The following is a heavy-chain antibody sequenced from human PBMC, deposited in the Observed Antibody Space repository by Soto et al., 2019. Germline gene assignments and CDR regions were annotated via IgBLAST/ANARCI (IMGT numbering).Heavy chain of an antibody. J-gene: IGHJ4*02. V-gene: IGHV3-33*01. Sequence: QVQLVESGGGVVQPGRSLRLSCAASEFTFSSYGMHWVRQAPGKGLEWVAVIWYDGSNKYYADSVKGRFTISRDNSKNTLYMQMNCLRAEDTAVYYCAREKNVGYSSGWLNYWGQGTLVTVSS. CDR1: EFTFSSYG. D-gene: IGHD6-19*01. CDR3: AREKNVGYSSGWLNY. CDR2: IWYDGSNK.